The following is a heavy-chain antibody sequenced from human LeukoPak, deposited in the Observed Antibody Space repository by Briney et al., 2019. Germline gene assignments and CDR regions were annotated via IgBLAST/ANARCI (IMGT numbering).Heavy chain of an antibody. J-gene: IGHJ5*02. CDR2: IYYSGST. V-gene: IGHV4-59*12. Sequence: SETLSLTCTVSGGSISSYYWSWIRQPPGKGLEWIGYIYYSGSTNYNPSLKSRVTISVDTSKNQFSLKLSSVTAADTAVYYCARTISDGDYLNWFDPWGQGTLVTVSS. D-gene: IGHD4-17*01. CDR3: ARTISDGDYLNWFDP. CDR1: GGSISSYY.